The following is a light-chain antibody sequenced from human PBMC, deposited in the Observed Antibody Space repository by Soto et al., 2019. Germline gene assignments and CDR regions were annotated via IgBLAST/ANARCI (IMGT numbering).Light chain of an antibody. V-gene: IGLV1-51*01. CDR1: SSNIGNNS. CDR3: GSWDSSLSAYV. CDR2: DDD. Sequence: QSVLTQSPSVSAAPGQKVTISCSGSSSNIGNNSVSWYQQLPGTAPKLLIYDDDKRPSGIPDRFSGSKSGTSATLGITGFQTGDEADYYCGSWDSSLSAYVFGTGTKLTVL. J-gene: IGLJ1*01.